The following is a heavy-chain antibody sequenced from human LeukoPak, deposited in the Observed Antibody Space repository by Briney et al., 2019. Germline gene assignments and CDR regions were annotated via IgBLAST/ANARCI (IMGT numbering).Heavy chain of an antibody. D-gene: IGHD2-2*01. V-gene: IGHV1-18*01. CDR2: ISGNNDNP. J-gene: IGHJ4*02. Sequence: GASVKVYRRTSGYTFSNFGIIWVRQAPGQGLEWMGWISGNNDNPNYGQKFQGRFTVTTDSSTSTAYMELRNLRFDDTAVYYCARDGSSTDDYWGQATLVTVSS. CDR1: GYTFSNFG. CDR3: ARDGSSTDDY.